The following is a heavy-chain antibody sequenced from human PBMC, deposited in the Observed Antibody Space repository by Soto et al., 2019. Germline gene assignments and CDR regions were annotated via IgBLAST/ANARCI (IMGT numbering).Heavy chain of an antibody. D-gene: IGHD1-1*01. CDR3: AKGTRSSPHDMDF. Sequence: KGLEWVSEITGSTGTTYYADSVKGRFIISRHNSQNTVHLQMNSLRAEDTAVYYSAKGTRSSPHDMDFWGNRTTVPV. V-gene: IGHV3-23*01. CDR2: ITGSTGTT. J-gene: IGHJ6*03.